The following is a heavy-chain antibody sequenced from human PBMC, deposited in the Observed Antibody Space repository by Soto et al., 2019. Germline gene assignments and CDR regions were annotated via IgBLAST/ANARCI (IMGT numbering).Heavy chain of an antibody. V-gene: IGHV3-23*01. CDR2: ISGSGGST. CDR1: GFTFSSYA. D-gene: IGHD1-1*01. J-gene: IGHJ4*02. Sequence: PGGSLRLSCAASGFTFSSYAMSWVRQAPGKGLEWVSAISGSGGSTYYADSVRGRFTISRDNSKNTLYLQMNSLRAEDTAVYYCAKGTANDPRVYDYWGQGTLVTVSS. CDR3: AKGTANDPRVYDY.